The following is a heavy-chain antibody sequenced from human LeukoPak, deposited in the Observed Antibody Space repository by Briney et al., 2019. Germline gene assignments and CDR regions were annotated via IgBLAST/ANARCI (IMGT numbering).Heavy chain of an antibody. CDR3: ARDLNRNWFDP. V-gene: IGHV3-23*01. D-gene: IGHD1-14*01. CDR2: ISGSGGST. J-gene: IGHJ5*02. Sequence: PGGSLRLSCAASGFTFSSYAMSWVRQAPGKGLEWVSAISGSGGSTYYADSVKGRFTISRDNSKSTLYLQMNSLRAEDTAIFYCARDLNRNWFDPWGRGTLVTVSS. CDR1: GFTFSSYA.